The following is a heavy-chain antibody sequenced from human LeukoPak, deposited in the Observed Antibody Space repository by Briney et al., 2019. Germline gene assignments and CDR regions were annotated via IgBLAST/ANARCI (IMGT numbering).Heavy chain of an antibody. J-gene: IGHJ5*01. V-gene: IGHV4-59*07. Sequence: SDTLSLPCTVSGDPNIIYVWRWIPQSPGKGLEGIGYFYSSGSTNYNPSLKSRVTLSIETSQNQFSLKLNSVGAADTAVYFRARSPPFDLARSQWFDSWGQGTLVTVSS. D-gene: IGHD3-3*01. CDR1: GDPNIIYV. CDR2: FYSSGST. CDR3: ARSPPFDLARSQWFDS.